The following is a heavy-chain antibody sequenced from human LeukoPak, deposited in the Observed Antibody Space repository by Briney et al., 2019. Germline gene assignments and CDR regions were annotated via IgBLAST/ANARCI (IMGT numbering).Heavy chain of an antibody. V-gene: IGHV3-21*01. Sequence: GGSLRLSCAASGFTFSSYSMNWVRQAPGKGLEWVSSISSSSSYIYYADSVKGRFTISRDNAKNSLYLQMNSLRAEDTAVYYCARVVGATEYYYYYYMDVWGKGTTVTISS. J-gene: IGHJ6*03. D-gene: IGHD1-26*01. CDR3: ARVVGATEYYYYYYMDV. CDR2: ISSSSSYI. CDR1: GFTFSSYS.